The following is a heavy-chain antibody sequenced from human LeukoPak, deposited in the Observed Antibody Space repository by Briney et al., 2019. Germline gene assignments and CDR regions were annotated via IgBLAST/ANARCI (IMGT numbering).Heavy chain of an antibody. Sequence: PGRSLRLSCAASGFTFDDYAMHWVRQAPGKGLEWVSGISWNSGSIGYADSVKGRFTISRDNAKNSLYLQMNSLRAEDTAVYYCARDSGGSYWVFDYWGQGTLVTVSS. J-gene: IGHJ4*02. CDR3: ARDSGGSYWVFDY. V-gene: IGHV3-9*01. CDR2: ISWNSGSI. CDR1: GFTFDDYA. D-gene: IGHD1-26*01.